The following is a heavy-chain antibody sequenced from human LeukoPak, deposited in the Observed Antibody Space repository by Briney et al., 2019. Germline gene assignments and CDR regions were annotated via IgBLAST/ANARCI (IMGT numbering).Heavy chain of an antibody. V-gene: IGHV3-21*01. CDR3: ARDFGEAAFDI. D-gene: IGHD3-10*01. CDR1: GFSFSGYS. CDR2: ISSSSTYI. J-gene: IGHJ3*02. Sequence: GGSLRLSCATSGFSFSGYSMNWVRQAPGKGLEWVSSISSSSTYIHYADSVKGRFTISRDNGKNSLYLQMSSLRAEDTAVYYCARDFGEAAFDIWGQGTMVTVSS.